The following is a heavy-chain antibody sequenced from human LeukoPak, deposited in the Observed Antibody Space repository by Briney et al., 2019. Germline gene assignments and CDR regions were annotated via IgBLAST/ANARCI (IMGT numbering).Heavy chain of an antibody. CDR1: GYSFTSYW. CDR3: ARLSMVRGVIRRIDY. CDR2: IYPGDSDT. V-gene: IGHV5-51*01. J-gene: IGHJ4*02. Sequence: GESLKISCKGSGYSFTSYWIGWVRQMPGKGLEWMGIIYPGDSDTRYSPSFRGQVTISADKSISTAYLQWSSLKASDTAMYYCARLSMVRGVIRRIDYWGQGTLVTVSS. D-gene: IGHD3-10*01.